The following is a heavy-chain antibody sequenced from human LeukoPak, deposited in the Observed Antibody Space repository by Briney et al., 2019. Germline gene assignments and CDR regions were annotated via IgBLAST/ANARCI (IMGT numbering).Heavy chain of an antibody. Sequence: SETLSLTCAVYGGSFSGYYWSWIRQPPGKGLEWIGEINHSGSTNYNPSLKSRVTISVDKSKNQFSLKLSSVTAADTAVYYCARDDNSSGWPDYWGRGTLVTVSS. CDR2: INHSGST. D-gene: IGHD6-19*01. CDR3: ARDDNSSGWPDY. J-gene: IGHJ4*02. V-gene: IGHV4-34*01. CDR1: GGSFSGYY.